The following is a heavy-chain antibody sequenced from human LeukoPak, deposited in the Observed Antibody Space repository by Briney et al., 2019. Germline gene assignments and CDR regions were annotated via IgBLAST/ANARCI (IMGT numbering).Heavy chain of an antibody. Sequence: GGSLRLSCAASGFTFSSYSMNWVRQAPGKGLEWVSSISSSSSYIYYADSVKGRFTISRDNAKNSLYLQMNSLRAEDTAVYYCARGSTRPGSLDYWGQGTLVTVSS. V-gene: IGHV3-21*01. CDR2: ISSSSSYI. D-gene: IGHD3-10*01. J-gene: IGHJ4*02. CDR1: GFTFSSYS. CDR3: ARGSTRPGSLDY.